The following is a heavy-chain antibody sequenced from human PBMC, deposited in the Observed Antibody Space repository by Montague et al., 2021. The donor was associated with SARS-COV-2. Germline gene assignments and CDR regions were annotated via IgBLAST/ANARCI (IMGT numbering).Heavy chain of an antibody. D-gene: IGHD3-3*01. CDR3: ARGPSWSAAPDY. J-gene: IGHJ4*02. CDR2: IYYSGNT. V-gene: IGHV4-59*01. CDR1: GGSISTYY. Sequence: SETLSLTCTLSGGSISTYYWNWIRQPPGKGLEWIGYIYYSGNTYYNPSLKSRATISVETSKNQFSLSLTSVTAADTAVYYCARGPSWSAAPDYWGQGILVTVSS.